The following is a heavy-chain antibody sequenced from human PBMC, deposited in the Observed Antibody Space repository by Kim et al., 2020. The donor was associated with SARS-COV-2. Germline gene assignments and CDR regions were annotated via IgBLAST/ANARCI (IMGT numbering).Heavy chain of an antibody. Sequence: GGSLRLSCAASGFTFSSYAMHWVRQAPGKGLEWVAVISYDGSNKYYADSVKGRFTISRDNSKNTLYLQMNSLRAEDTAVYYCARVNDEYYYDSSGYYNAFDIWGQGTMVTVSS. D-gene: IGHD3-22*01. CDR3: ARVNDEYYYDSSGYYNAFDI. CDR1: GFTFSSYA. J-gene: IGHJ3*02. V-gene: IGHV3-30*04. CDR2: ISYDGSNK.